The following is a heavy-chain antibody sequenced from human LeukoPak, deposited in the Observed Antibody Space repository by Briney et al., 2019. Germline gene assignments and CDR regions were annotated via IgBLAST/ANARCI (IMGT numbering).Heavy chain of an antibody. CDR1: GFNVSNNY. Sequence: GGSLRLSCAASGFNVSNNYMNWVRQAPGKGLEWVSVIFSSGPTYYADSVKGRFTISRDTSKNALYLQMNSLRAEDTAVYYCAREFGLITSHWGQGTLVTVSS. V-gene: IGHV3-53*01. CDR2: IFSSGPT. CDR3: AREFGLITSH. J-gene: IGHJ1*01. D-gene: IGHD3/OR15-3a*01.